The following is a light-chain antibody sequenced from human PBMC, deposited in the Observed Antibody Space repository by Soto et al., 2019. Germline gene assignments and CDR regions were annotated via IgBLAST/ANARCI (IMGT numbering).Light chain of an antibody. CDR2: GTS. Sequence: EILLTQSPGTLSLSPGERATLSCRASQSVPRSYLAWYQQKPGQAPRLLIYGTSSRATGIPDRFSGSGSGTDFTLTISRLEPEDFATYYCHQSYDIPTFGQGTRLEIK. CDR1: QSVPRSY. J-gene: IGKJ5*01. CDR3: HQSYDIPT. V-gene: IGKV3-20*01.